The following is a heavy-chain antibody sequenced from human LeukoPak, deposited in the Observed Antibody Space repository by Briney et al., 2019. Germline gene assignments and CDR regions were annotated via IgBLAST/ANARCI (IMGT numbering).Heavy chain of an antibody. Sequence: PSETLSLTCTVSGGSISSYYWSWIRQPPGKGLEWIGYIYYSGSTNYNPSLKSRVTISVDTSKNQFSLKLSSVTAADTAVYYCARMPPPPTAMDYYYYTDVWGKGTTVTVSS. J-gene: IGHJ6*03. V-gene: IGHV4-59*01. CDR1: GGSISSYY. CDR2: IYYSGST. D-gene: IGHD2-2*01. CDR3: ARMPPPPTAMDYYYYTDV.